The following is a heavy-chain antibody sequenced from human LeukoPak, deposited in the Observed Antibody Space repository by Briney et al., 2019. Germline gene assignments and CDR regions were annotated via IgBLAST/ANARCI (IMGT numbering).Heavy chain of an antibody. CDR1: GGSISSRTYY. D-gene: IGHD1-14*01. CDR2: IYYSGST. V-gene: IGHV4-39*02. J-gene: IGHJ4*02. CDR3: ASLRVPGDFDY. Sequence: SETLSLTCTVSGGSISSRTYYWGWIRQPPGKGLEWIGNIYYSGSTYYNPSLKSRITMSVDTSKNHFSLKLSSVTAADTAIYYCASLRVPGDFDYWGQGTLVSVSS.